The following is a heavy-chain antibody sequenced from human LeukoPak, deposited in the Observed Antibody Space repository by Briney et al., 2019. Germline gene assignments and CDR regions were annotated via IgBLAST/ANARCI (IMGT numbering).Heavy chain of an antibody. CDR2: MKHDGSAK. Sequence: GGSLRLSCIASGFTFSTSWMNWVRQAPGKGLEWVANMKHDGSAKYYGDSVKGRFTISRDNAKNSVYLQMDSLRAEGTAMYYCARGTDISPNWFDPWGQGTLVTVSS. CDR3: ARGTDISPNWFDP. V-gene: IGHV3-7*01. D-gene: IGHD2-15*01. CDR1: GFTFSTSW. J-gene: IGHJ5*02.